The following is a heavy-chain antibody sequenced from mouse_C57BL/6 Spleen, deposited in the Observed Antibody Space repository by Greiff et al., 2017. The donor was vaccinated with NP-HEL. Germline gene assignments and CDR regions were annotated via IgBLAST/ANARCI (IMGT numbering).Heavy chain of an antibody. Sequence: QVQLQQSGPELVKPGASVKISCKASGYAFSSSWMNWVKQRPGKGLEWIGRIYPGDGDTNYNGKFKGKATLTADKSSSTAYMQLSSLTSEDSAVYFCARWGGGYAMDYWGQGTSVTVSS. V-gene: IGHV1-82*01. CDR3: ARWGGGYAMDY. CDR2: IYPGDGDT. CDR1: GYAFSSSW. J-gene: IGHJ4*01.